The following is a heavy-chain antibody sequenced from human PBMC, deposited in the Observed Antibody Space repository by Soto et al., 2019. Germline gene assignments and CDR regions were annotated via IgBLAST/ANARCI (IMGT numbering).Heavy chain of an antibody. V-gene: IGHV4-59*11. J-gene: IGHJ4*02. Sequence: SETLSLTCTLSGGSLSTHYWNWIRQPPGKGLEWIGYIYYLGRTNYNSSLRSRVTMSIDTSKNQFSLRLSSVTAEDTAVYYCARSTGVCYDYWGQGTLVTVSS. CDR1: GGSLSTHY. CDR2: IYYLGRT. CDR3: ARSTGVCYDY. D-gene: IGHD2-8*01.